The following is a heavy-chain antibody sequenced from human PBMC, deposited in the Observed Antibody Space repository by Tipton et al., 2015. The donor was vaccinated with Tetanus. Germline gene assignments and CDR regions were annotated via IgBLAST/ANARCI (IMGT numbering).Heavy chain of an antibody. J-gene: IGHJ4*02. CDR1: GGSVSSGSYY. V-gene: IGHV4-61*01. D-gene: IGHD3-10*01. Sequence: TLSLTCTVSGGSVSSGSYYWSWIRQRPGKGLEWIGYMFYGGSPKYNPSLKSRVTILVDKSKNQLSRKLRSVTAADTAVYFCARDPYYNGGGYFDYWGQGTLVTVSS. CDR3: ARDPYYNGGGYFDY. CDR2: MFYGGSP.